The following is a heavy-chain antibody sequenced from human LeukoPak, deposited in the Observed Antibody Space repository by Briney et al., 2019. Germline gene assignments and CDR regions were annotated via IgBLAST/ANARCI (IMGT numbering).Heavy chain of an antibody. CDR1: GFTFKSYC. D-gene: IGHD2-2*01. Sequence: GGSLRLSCAASGFTFKSYCMSWVRQAPGKGLEWVANIKQDGSEKKYVDSVKGRFTISRDNAKNSLFLQLNSLRADDTAVYYCVAAMGLLDYWGRGTLVTVSS. CDR2: IKQDGSEK. J-gene: IGHJ4*02. CDR3: VAAMGLLDY. V-gene: IGHV3-7*01.